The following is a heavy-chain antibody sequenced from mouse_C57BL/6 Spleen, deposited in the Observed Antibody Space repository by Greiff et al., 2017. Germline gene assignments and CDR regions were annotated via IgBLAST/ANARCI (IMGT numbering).Heavy chain of an antibody. V-gene: IGHV3-5*01. J-gene: IGHJ2*01. Sequence: DVQLQESGPGLVKPSQTVFLTCTVTGISITTGNYRWSWIRQFPGNKLEWIGYIYYSGTITYNPSLTSRTTITRDTPKNQFFLEMNSLTAEDTATYYCAREKGLQAYFDYWGQGTTLTVSS. CDR2: IYYSGTI. CDR3: AREKGLQAYFDY. CDR1: GISITTGNYR. D-gene: IGHD3-2*02.